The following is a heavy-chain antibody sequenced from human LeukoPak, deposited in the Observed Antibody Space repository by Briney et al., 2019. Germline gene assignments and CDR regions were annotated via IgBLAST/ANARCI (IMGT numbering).Heavy chain of an antibody. CDR1: GFTFSSYG. D-gene: IGHD6-13*01. CDR3: AKDDRAAGGDVDY. V-gene: IGHV3-33*06. CDR2: IWYDGSNK. Sequence: PGGSLRLSCAASGFTFSSYGMHWVRQAPGKGLEWVAVIWYDGSNKYYADSVKGRFTISRDNSKNTLYLQMNSLRAEDTAVYYCAKDDRAAGGDVDYWGQGTLVTVSS. J-gene: IGHJ4*02.